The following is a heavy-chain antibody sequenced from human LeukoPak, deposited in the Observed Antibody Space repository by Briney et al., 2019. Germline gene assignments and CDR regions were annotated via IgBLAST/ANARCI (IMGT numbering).Heavy chain of an antibody. D-gene: IGHD1-26*01. V-gene: IGHV1-8*01. CDR2: MTPNSGNT. CDR3: ARGLTYSGYVDY. J-gene: IGHJ4*02. Sequence: ASVKVSCKASGYTFTSYDINWVRQATGQGLEWMGWMTPNSGNTSYAQKFQGRVTMTRNTSISTAYMELRSLRSEDTAVYYCARGLTYSGYVDYWGQGTLVTVSS. CDR1: GYTFTSYD.